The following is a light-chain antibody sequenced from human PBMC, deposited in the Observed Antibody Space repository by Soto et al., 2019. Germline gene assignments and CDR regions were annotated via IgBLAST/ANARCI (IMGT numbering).Light chain of an antibody. V-gene: IGKV1-5*03. Sequence: DIQMTQSPSTLSASVGDRVTITCRASQSISVWLAWYQQKAGKAPNLLIYKASRLESGVTSRFSGSGSETEFTLTISGLQPGDSATYYCQQYNSYSPTFGQGTKVDSK. CDR1: QSISVW. CDR3: QQYNSYSPT. J-gene: IGKJ1*01. CDR2: KAS.